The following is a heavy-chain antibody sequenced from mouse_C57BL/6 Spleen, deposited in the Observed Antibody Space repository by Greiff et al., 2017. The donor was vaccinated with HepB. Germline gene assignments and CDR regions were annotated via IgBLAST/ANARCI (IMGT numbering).Heavy chain of an antibody. Sequence: QVQLQQPGAELVRPGSSVKLSCKASGYTFTSYWMHWVKQRPIQGLDWIGNIDPSDSETHYNQKFKDKATLTVDKSSSTAYMQLSSLTSEDSAVYYCAMAYYYGRNYFDYWGQGTTLTVSS. J-gene: IGHJ2*01. V-gene: IGHV1-52*01. CDR1: GYTFTSYW. CDR2: IDPSDSET. CDR3: AMAYYYGRNYFDY. D-gene: IGHD1-1*01.